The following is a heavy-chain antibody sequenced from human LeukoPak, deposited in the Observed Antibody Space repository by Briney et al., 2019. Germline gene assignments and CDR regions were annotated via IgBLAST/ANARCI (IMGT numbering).Heavy chain of an antibody. V-gene: IGHV3-33*01. CDR1: GFTFSSYG. CDR3: ARDPGIYYFDY. Sequence: GGSLRLSCAAFGFTFSSYGMHWVRQAPGKGLEWVAVIWYDGSNKYYADSVKGRFTISRDNSKNTLYLQMNSLRAEDTAVYYCARDPGIYYFDYWGQGTLVTVSS. D-gene: IGHD1-26*01. CDR2: IWYDGSNK. J-gene: IGHJ4*02.